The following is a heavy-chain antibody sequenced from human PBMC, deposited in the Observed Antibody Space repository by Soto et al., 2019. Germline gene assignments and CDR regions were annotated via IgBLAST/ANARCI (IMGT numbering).Heavy chain of an antibody. Sequence: ASVKVSCKASGYTFTSYGISWVRQAPGQGLEWMGWISAYNGNTNYAQKLQGRVTMTTDTSTSTAYMELRSLRSDDTAVYYCARDLGGVSGYEVTLFDYWGQGTLVTVAS. CDR2: ISAYNGNT. CDR1: GYTFTSYG. D-gene: IGHD5-12*01. J-gene: IGHJ4*02. V-gene: IGHV1-18*01. CDR3: ARDLGGVSGYEVTLFDY.